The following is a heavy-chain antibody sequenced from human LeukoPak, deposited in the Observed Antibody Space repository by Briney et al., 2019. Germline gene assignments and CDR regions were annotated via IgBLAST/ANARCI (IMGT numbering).Heavy chain of an antibody. D-gene: IGHD2-2*01. CDR1: GFTFSSYG. CDR3: AREDIVVVPAGNYYYYGMDV. J-gene: IGHJ6*02. CDR2: IWYDGSNK. Sequence: GGSLRLSCAASGFTFSSYGMHWVRQAPGKGLEWVAVIWYDGSNKYYADSVKGRFTISRDNSKNTLYLQMNSLRAEDTAVYYRAREDIVVVPAGNYYYYGMDVWGQGTLVTVSS. V-gene: IGHV3-33*01.